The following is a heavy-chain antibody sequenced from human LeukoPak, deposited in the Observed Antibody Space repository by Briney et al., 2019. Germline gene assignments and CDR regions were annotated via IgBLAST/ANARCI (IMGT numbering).Heavy chain of an antibody. V-gene: IGHV1-46*01. D-gene: IGHD3-22*01. Sequence: GSSVKVSCKASGGTFSSYAISWVRQAPGQGLEWMGIINPSGGSTSYAQKFQGRVTMTRDTSTSTVYMELSSLRSEDAAVYYCARVLYDSSGYYYLDYWGQGTLVTVSS. CDR2: INPSGGST. J-gene: IGHJ4*02. CDR3: ARVLYDSSGYYYLDY. CDR1: GGTFSSYA.